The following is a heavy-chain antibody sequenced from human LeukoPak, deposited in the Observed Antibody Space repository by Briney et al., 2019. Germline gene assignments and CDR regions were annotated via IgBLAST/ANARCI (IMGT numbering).Heavy chain of an antibody. CDR2: IYHDGSKQ. Sequence: GGSLRLSCAASGFTFRSYGMHWVRQAPGKGLEWVAVIYHDGSKQYYADSVRGRFTISRDNSKNTLYLQINSLRTADTAVYYCARDSSSSELDYWGQGTLVTVSS. D-gene: IGHD6-6*01. V-gene: IGHV3-33*01. CDR1: GFTFRSYG. CDR3: ARDSSSSELDY. J-gene: IGHJ4*02.